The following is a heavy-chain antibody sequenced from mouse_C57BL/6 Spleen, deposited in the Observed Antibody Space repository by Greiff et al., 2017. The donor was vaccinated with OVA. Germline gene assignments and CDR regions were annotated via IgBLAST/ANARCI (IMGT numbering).Heavy chain of an antibody. CDR1: GYAFSSSW. Sequence: VQLKESGPELVKPGASVKISCKASGYAFSSSWMNWVKQRPGKGLEWIGRIYPGDGATNYNGKFKGKATLTADKSSSTAYMQLSSLTSEDSAVYYCARDSSGYYFDYWGQGTTLTVSS. CDR2: IYPGDGAT. CDR3: ARDSSGYYFDY. D-gene: IGHD3-2*02. V-gene: IGHV1-82*01. J-gene: IGHJ2*01.